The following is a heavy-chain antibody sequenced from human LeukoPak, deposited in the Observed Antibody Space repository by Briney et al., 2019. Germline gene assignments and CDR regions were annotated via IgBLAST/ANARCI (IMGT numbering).Heavy chain of an antibody. J-gene: IGHJ4*02. V-gene: IGHV1-18*01. CDR3: ARQSTGSYYSPIDY. Sequence: ASVKVSCKASGYTFTSYGISWVRQAPGQGLEWMGWVSTYNGNTKYAQNLQGRVTTTTDTTTSTAYMELRSLRSDDTAMYYCARQSTGSYYSPIDYWGQGTLVTVSS. CDR1: GYTFTSYG. D-gene: IGHD1-26*01. CDR2: VSTYNGNT.